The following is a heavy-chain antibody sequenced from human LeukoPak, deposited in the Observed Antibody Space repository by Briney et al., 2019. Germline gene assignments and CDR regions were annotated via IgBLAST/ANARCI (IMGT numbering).Heavy chain of an antibody. CDR3: ATDPTVAGTPEYFQH. D-gene: IGHD6-19*01. V-gene: IGHV3-30*02. J-gene: IGHJ1*01. CDR2: TSYDGSKE. CDR1: GFTLSCCG. Sequence: PGGSLRLSCAASGFTLSCCGMHWVRQAPGKGLEWVAYTSYDGSKENYIESVKGRFIISRDNSKNTLYLQMESLRAEDTAVYYCATDPTVAGTPEYFQHWGQGTLVTVSS.